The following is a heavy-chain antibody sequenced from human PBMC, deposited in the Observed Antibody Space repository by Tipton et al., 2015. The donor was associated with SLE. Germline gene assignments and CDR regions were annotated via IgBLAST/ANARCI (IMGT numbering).Heavy chain of an antibody. CDR1: DGSFTGHY. Sequence: LRLSCAVYDGSFTGHYWNWFRQPPGKGLEWIGESNESGITHYNSSLKSRVTVSVDPSKNQFSLKLTSMTAADTALYFCARGRRPVIRYFDGPKGAFFDSWGQGNLVTVSS. CDR2: SNESGIT. J-gene: IGHJ4*02. CDR3: ARGRRPVIRYFDGPKGAFFDS. D-gene: IGHD3-9*01. V-gene: IGHV4-34*01.